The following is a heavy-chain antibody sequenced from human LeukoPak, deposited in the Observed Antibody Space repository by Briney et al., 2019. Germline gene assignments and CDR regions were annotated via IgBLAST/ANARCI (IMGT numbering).Heavy chain of an antibody. CDR3: ARGKSKFDY. J-gene: IGHJ4*02. CDR2: IYYSGST. Sequence: PSEALSLTCNFSGGSINDYYWSWIRQPPGKGLEWIGYIYYSGSTYYNTSLKSRVTISVDTSKNQFSQKLSSVTAADTAVYYCARGKSKFDYWGQGTLVTVSS. CDR1: GGSINDYY. V-gene: IGHV4-30-4*01.